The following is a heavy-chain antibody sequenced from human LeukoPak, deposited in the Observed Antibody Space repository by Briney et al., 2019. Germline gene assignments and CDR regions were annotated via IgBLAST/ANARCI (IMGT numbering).Heavy chain of an antibody. D-gene: IGHD3-10*01. CDR3: ARGLPARGVTHPSYFYYYMDV. CDR2: ISYDGSNK. CDR1: GFTFNNYA. Sequence: AGGSLRLSCAASGFTFNNYAMHWVRQAPGKGLEWVAVISYDGSNKYYADSVKGRFTFSRDNSKNTLYLQLNSLRDEDTALYYCARGLPARGVTHPSYFYYYMDVWGKGTTVTVSS. J-gene: IGHJ6*03. V-gene: IGHV3-30*04.